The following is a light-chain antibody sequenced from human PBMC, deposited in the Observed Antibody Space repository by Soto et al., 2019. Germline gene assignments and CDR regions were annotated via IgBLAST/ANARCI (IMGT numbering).Light chain of an antibody. CDR1: QSVSGSY. J-gene: IGKJ5*01. CDR2: GAS. V-gene: IGKV3-20*01. CDR3: QQYGSAPIT. Sequence: ENFLTQSPGTRSLSRGERDTLPCRASQSVSGSYLAWYQQKPGQAPRLLIYGASSTATGIPDRFSGSGSGTNVTLTISRLEPEDVAVDYCQQYGSAPITFGQGTRRAIK.